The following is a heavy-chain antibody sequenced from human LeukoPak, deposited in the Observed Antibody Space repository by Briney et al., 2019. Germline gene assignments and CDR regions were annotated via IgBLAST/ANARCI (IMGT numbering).Heavy chain of an antibody. V-gene: IGHV3-23*01. Sequence: PGGSLGLSCAASGFTFSTYAMSWVRQAPGKGLEWVSGISGSGVSAYYADSVKDRFHISRDNSKNTLYLQMNSLRAEDTAVYYCASRAYTAMVKWGQGNLVTVSS. J-gene: IGHJ4*02. D-gene: IGHD5-18*01. CDR3: ASRAYTAMVK. CDR2: ISGSGVSA. CDR1: GFTFSTYA.